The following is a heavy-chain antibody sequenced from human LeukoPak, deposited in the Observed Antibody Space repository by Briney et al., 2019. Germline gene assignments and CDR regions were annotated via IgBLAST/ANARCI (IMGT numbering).Heavy chain of an antibody. Sequence: GGPVRLSCAASVFTLRNYWMTGLRGSRGEAGEWAAKIKNDGGEEYYVDYVNGRFTLSSDNAKNSLYLKMNSMSAEDTAVYYCATHYYDSSGCKDWGQGTLVTVSS. J-gene: IGHJ4*02. D-gene: IGHD3-22*01. V-gene: IGHV3-7*05. CDR3: ATHYYDSSGCKD. CDR2: IKNDGGEE. CDR1: VFTLRNYW.